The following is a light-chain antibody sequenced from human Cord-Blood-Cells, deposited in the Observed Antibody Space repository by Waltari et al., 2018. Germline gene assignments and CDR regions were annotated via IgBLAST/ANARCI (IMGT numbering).Light chain of an antibody. CDR1: QSVSSY. CDR2: DAS. Sequence: EIVLTQSPATLSLSPGERATRSCRASQSVSSYLAWYQQKPVQTPRLLIYDASNRATGIPARFSGSGSGTDFTLTISSLEPEDFAVYYGQQRSNWPWTFGQGTKVEIK. V-gene: IGKV3-11*01. CDR3: QQRSNWPWT. J-gene: IGKJ1*01.